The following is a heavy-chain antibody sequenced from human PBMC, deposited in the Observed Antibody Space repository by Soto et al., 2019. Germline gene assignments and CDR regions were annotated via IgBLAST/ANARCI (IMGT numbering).Heavy chain of an antibody. CDR1: GGSISSSSYY. D-gene: IGHD1-26*01. V-gene: IGHV4-39*01. CDR2: IYYSGST. J-gene: IGHJ4*02. CDR3: ARLVGATLIDY. Sequence: SETLSLTCTVSGGSISSSSYYWGWIRQPPGKGLEWIGSIYYSGSTYYNPSLKSRVTISVDTSKNQFSLKLSSVTAADTAVYYCARLVGATLIDYWGQGTLVTVSS.